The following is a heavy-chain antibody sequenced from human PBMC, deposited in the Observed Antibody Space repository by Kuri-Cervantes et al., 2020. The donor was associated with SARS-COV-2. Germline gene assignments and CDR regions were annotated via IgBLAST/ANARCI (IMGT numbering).Heavy chain of an antibody. CDR1: GFTFSSYG. J-gene: IGHJ4*02. CDR3: ARSRPQDSRLYYYDSSGYYYYFDY. Sequence: GGSLRLSCAASGFTFSSYGMHWVRQAPGKGLEWVSSISSSSSYIYYADSVKGRFTISRDNAKNSLYLQMNSLRAEDTAVYYCARSRPQDSRLYYYDSSGYYYYFDYWAREPWSPSPQ. V-gene: IGHV3-21*01. D-gene: IGHD3-22*01. CDR2: ISSSSSYI.